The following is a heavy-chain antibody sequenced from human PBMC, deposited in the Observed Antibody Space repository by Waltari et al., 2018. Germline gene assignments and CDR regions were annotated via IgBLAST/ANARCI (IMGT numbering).Heavy chain of an antibody. V-gene: IGHV3-23*04. J-gene: IGHJ4*02. D-gene: IGHD6-6*01. Sequence: EVQLVESGGGLVQPGGSLRLSCAASGFTFSSHAMSWVRQAPGKGLEWVSAISGSGGCTYFADSVKARFTISRDNSKNTLYLQMNSLRAEDTAVYYCAKREYGNTINYWGQGTLVTVSS. CDR1: GFTFSSHA. CDR2: ISGSGGCT. CDR3: AKREYGNTINY.